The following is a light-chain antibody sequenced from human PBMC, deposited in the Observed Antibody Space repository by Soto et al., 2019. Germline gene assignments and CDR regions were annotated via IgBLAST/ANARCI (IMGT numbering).Light chain of an antibody. CDR1: QGISSY. V-gene: IGKV1-8*01. J-gene: IGKJ5*01. CDR2: AAS. CDR3: QQYYSYPLT. Sequence: AIRMTQSPSSLSASTGDRVTITCRASQGISSYLAWYQQKPGKAPKLLIYAASTLQSGVPSRFRGSGSGTDFTLTISCLPSEDFATYYCQQYYSYPLTFGQGTRLEIK.